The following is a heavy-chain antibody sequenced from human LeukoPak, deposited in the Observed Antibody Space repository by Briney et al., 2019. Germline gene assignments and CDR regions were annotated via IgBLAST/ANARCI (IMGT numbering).Heavy chain of an antibody. CDR2: IYYSGST. J-gene: IGHJ4*02. CDR1: GGSISSSSYY. Sequence: SETLSLTCTVSGGSISSSSYYWGWIRQPPGKGLEWIGSIYYSGSTYYNPSLKSRVTISVDTSKNQFSLKLSSVTAADTAVYYCARRYYYDSSGYYYFDYWGQGTLVTVSS. V-gene: IGHV4-39*07. D-gene: IGHD3-22*01. CDR3: ARRYYYDSSGYYYFDY.